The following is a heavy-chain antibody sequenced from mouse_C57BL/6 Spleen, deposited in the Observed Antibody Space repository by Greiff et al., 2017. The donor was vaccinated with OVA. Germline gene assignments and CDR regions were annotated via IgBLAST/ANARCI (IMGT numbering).Heavy chain of an antibody. D-gene: IGHD4-1*01. CDR2: IYPGDGDT. CDR1: GYAFSSSW. Sequence: QVQLQQSGPELVKPGASVKISCKASGYAFSSSWMNWVKQRPGKGLEWIGRIYPGDGDTNYNGKFKGKATLTADKSSSTASMQLSSLTSEDSAVYFCARGRTGTYFDYWGQGTTLTVSS. J-gene: IGHJ2*01. CDR3: ARGRTGTYFDY. V-gene: IGHV1-82*01.